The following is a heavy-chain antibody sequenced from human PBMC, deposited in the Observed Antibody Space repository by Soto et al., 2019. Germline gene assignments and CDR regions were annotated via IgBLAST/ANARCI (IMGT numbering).Heavy chain of an antibody. CDR2: TYYRSKWYN. CDR3: ARDFVRIAAAVFSPYGMDV. J-gene: IGHJ6*04. CDR1: GDSVSSNSAA. V-gene: IGHV6-1*01. Sequence: PSQTLSLTCAISGDSVSSNSAAWNWIRQSPSRGLEWLGRTYYRSKWYNDYAVSVKSRITINPDTSKNQFSLQLNSVTPEDTAVYYCARDFVRIAAAVFSPYGMDVGGKGTTDTVSS. D-gene: IGHD6-13*01.